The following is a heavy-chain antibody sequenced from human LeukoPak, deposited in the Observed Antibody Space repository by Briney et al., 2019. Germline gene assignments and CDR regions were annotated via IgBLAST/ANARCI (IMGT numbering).Heavy chain of an antibody. D-gene: IGHD3-16*01. V-gene: IGHV3-33*01. J-gene: IGHJ4*02. CDR2: IWYDGSNK. Sequence: QPGRSLRLSCAASGFTFSRYGMHWVRQAPGEGLEWVAVIWYDGSNKYYADSVKGRFTVSRDNSKNTLYLQLNSLRAEDTAVYYCARDFTFDYWGQGTLVTVSS. CDR1: GFTFSRYG. CDR3: ARDFTFDY.